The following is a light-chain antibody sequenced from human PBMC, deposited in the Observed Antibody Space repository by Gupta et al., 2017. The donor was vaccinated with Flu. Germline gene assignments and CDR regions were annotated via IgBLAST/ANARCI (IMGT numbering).Light chain of an antibody. Sequence: QTVVTQEPSVSVSPGGTVTLTCGLTSGSVSRNYYPSWYQQTPGQPPRTLMYNTDTRSSGVPDRFSGSILGNKAALTITGAQADDESDFYCVLYMGSGVWVFGGGTKLTVL. CDR2: NTD. CDR3: VLYMGSGVWV. V-gene: IGLV8-61*01. J-gene: IGLJ3*02. CDR1: SGSVSRNYY.